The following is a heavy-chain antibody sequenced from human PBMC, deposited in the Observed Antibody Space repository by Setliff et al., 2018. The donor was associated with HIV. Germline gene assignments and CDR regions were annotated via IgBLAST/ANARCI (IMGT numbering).Heavy chain of an antibody. CDR3: ARHSPSDH. V-gene: IGHV4-59*08. Sequence: SETLSLTCTVSGDSISTDYWTWIRQPPGKGLEWIGYIYNSASTSYNPSLKSRVTIPVDTSKNQFSLKLSSVTAADTAAYYCARHSPSDHWGQGTLVTVSS. CDR2: IYNSAST. CDR1: GDSISTDY. J-gene: IGHJ5*02.